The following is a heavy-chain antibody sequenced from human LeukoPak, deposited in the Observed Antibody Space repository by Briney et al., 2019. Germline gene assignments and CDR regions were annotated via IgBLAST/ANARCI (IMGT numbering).Heavy chain of an antibody. D-gene: IGHD6-13*01. CDR1: GYTFTSYG. Sequence: GASVKVSCKASGYTFTSYGINWVRQAPGQGLEWMGWISAYNGNTNYAQKLQGRVTMTTDTSTSTAYMELRSLRSDDTAVYYCARGGSSSWYGRTSLYFDYWGQGTLVTVSS. J-gene: IGHJ4*02. CDR2: ISAYNGNT. V-gene: IGHV1-18*01. CDR3: ARGGSSSWYGRTSLYFDY.